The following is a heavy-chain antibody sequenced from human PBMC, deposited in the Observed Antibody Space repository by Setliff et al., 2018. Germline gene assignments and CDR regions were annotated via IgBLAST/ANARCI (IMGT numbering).Heavy chain of an antibody. CDR1: GLMFGSYA. D-gene: IGHD2-21*01. CDR3: ATDDSCGGDCSLAGGYLDY. Sequence: PGGSLRLSCAASGLMFGSYAMHWVRQSPGKGLEWVAVISYDGSHQYYAASVKGRFTISRDNSRNTVYLQMNSLRAKDTGVYHCATDDSCGGDCSLAGGYLDYWGQGILVTVSS. CDR2: ISYDGSHQ. J-gene: IGHJ4*02. V-gene: IGHV3-30*04.